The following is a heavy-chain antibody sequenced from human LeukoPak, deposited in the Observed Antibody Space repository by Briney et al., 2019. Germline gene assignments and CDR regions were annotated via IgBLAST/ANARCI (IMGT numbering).Heavy chain of an antibody. V-gene: IGHV4-59*12. Sequence: MPSETLSLTCTVSGVSISSYYWGWIRQPPGKGLEWIGSVHYSGSTYYNPSLKSRLTISLDTSKNQFSLKLTSVTAADTAVYYCARDPRDSTPFDYWGQGTLVTVSS. CDR1: GVSISSYY. D-gene: IGHD2-15*01. J-gene: IGHJ4*02. CDR3: ARDPRDSTPFDY. CDR2: VHYSGST.